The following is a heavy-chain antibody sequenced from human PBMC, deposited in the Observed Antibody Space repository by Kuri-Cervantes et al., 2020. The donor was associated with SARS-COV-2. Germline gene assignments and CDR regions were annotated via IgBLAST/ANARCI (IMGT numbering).Heavy chain of an antibody. V-gene: IGHV4-39*01. J-gene: IGHJ4*02. CDR3: AGVRGAVRVYFDY. CDR2: IYYSGST. CDR1: GGSISSSSYY. Sequence: ESLKISCTVSGGSISSSSYYWGWIRQPPGKGLEWIGSIYYSGSTYYNPSLKSRVTISVDTSKNQFSLKLSSVTAADTAVYYCAGVRGAVRVYFDYWGQGTLVTVSS. D-gene: IGHD3-22*01.